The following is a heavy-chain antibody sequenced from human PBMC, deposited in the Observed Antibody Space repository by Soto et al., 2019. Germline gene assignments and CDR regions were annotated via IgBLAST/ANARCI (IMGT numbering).Heavy chain of an antibody. J-gene: IGHJ3*02. CDR1: GFSLRISGVG. CDR2: IYWDDDK. CDR3: AHSATVSDAFDI. Sequence: QITLKESGPPLVKPTQTLTLTCTFSGFSLRISGVGVGWIRQPPGKALEWLALIYWDDDKRYSPSLKSRLTITKDTSKHQVVLTMTNMDPVDTATYYCAHSATVSDAFDIWGQGTMVTVSS. D-gene: IGHD2-15*01. V-gene: IGHV2-5*02.